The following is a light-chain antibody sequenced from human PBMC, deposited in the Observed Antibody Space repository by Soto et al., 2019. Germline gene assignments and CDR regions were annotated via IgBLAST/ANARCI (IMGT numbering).Light chain of an antibody. CDR1: SSNIGYNY. Sequence: QSVLTQPPSASGTPGQRVTISCSGSSSNIGYNYVYWYQQLPATAPKLLIYKNDQRPSGVPDRFSGSQSGTSASLAISGLRSEDEADYYCAAWDDSLSGWVFGGGTQLTVL. CDR2: KND. CDR3: AAWDDSLSGWV. J-gene: IGLJ3*02. V-gene: IGLV1-47*01.